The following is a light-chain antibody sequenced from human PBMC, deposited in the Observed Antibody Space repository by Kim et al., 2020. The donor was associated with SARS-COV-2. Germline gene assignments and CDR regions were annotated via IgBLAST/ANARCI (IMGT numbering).Light chain of an antibody. V-gene: IGKV1-39*01. CDR1: QSISSY. CDR2: AAS. Sequence: STCVGDRVTVNCRARQSISSYLNWYQQKPGKAPKLLIYAASNLQSGVPSRLSGSGSGTDFTLTISSLQPEDFATYYCQQSYSLPHTFGQGTKLEI. J-gene: IGKJ2*01. CDR3: QQSYSLPHT.